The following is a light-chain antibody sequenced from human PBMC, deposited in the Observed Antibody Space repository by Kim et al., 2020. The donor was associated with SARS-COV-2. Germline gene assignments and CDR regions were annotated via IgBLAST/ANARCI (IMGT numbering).Light chain of an antibody. CDR3: QHNKSYPRT. CDR2: AAS. V-gene: IGKV1-9*01. CDR1: QRIRRY. Sequence: ASVGDRVTITCRASQRIRRYLTWSHQKPGKAPKLLIYAASNLQSGVPSRFSGSVSGTDFTLTISSLQPDDFATYYCQHNKSYPRTFGQGTKVDIK. J-gene: IGKJ1*01.